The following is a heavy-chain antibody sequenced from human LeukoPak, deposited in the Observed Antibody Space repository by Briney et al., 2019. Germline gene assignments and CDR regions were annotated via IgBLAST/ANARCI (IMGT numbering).Heavy chain of an antibody. CDR3: ARAGYSSSWLFG. CDR1: GFTFSSYN. D-gene: IGHD6-13*01. Sequence: GGSVRLSCAASGFTFSSYNMNWVRQAPGKGLEWVSSISGSSSYIYYADSLKGRFTISRDNAKNSLYLQMNSLRAEDTAVYYCARAGYSSSWLFGWGQGTLVAVSS. V-gene: IGHV3-21*01. CDR2: ISGSSSYI. J-gene: IGHJ4*02.